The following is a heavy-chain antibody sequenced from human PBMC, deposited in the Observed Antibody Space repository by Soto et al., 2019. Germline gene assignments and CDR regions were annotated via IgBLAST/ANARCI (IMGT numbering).Heavy chain of an antibody. J-gene: IGHJ4*02. CDR1: GFTFSSYG. Sequence: QVQLVESGGGVVQPGRSLRLSCAASGFTFSSYGMHWVRQAPGKGLEWVAVISYDGGNKYYADSVKGRFTISRDNSKNTLYLQMNSLRAEDTAVYYCAKDRPAGYDFWSGYLFDYWGQGTLVTVSS. CDR2: ISYDGGNK. D-gene: IGHD3-3*01. CDR3: AKDRPAGYDFWSGYLFDY. V-gene: IGHV3-30*18.